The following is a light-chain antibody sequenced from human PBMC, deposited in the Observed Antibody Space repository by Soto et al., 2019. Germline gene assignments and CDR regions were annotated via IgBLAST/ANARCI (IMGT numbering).Light chain of an antibody. J-gene: IGLJ1*01. CDR3: SSYAGSDNPYV. Sequence: QSALTQPPSASGSPGQSVTISCTGTSTDVGGYNYVSWYQQHPGKAPKVVISEVNKRPSGVPDRFSGSKSGNTASLTVSGLQAEDEVDYYCSSYAGSDNPYVFGTGTKLTVL. V-gene: IGLV2-8*01. CDR1: STDVGGYNY. CDR2: EVN.